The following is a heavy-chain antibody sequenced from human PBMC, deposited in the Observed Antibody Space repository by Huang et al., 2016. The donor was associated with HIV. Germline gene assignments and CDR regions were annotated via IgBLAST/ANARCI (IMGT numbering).Heavy chain of an antibody. CDR2: SNGDGSST. J-gene: IGHJ2*01. CDR3: ARGTRLTGLWYFDL. CDR1: GFTFSSYW. V-gene: IGHV3-74*01. D-gene: IGHD7-27*01. Sequence: EVQLVESGGGLVQPGGSLRLSCAASGFTFSSYWMHWVRQAPGKGLGWVSRSNGDGSSTNYADSVKGRFTISRDNAKNTLYVQVNSLRAEDTAVYYCARGTRLTGLWYFDLWGRGTLVIVSS.